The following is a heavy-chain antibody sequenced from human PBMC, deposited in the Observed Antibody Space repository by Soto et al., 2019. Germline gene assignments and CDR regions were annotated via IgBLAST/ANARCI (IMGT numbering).Heavy chain of an antibody. J-gene: IGHJ6*02. V-gene: IGHV3-48*03. CDR2: ISSSGSTI. Sequence: PVGSLRLSCAASGFTFSSYEMNWVRQAPGKGLEWVSYISSSGSTIYYADSVKGRFTISRDNAKNSLYLQMNSLRAEDTAVYYCASGDYYDSSGYYYYYYYGMDVWGQGTTVTVSS. D-gene: IGHD3-22*01. CDR3: ASGDYYDSSGYYYYYYYGMDV. CDR1: GFTFSSYE.